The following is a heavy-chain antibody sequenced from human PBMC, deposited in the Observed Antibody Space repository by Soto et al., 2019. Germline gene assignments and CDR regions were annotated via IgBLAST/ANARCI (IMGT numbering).Heavy chain of an antibody. Sequence: QVQLVESGGGVVQPGRSLRLSCAASGFTFSSYGMHWVRQAPGKGLEWVPVISYDGSNKYYADSVKGRFTISRDNSKNSLYLKMNSLRAEDTAVYYCAKSPGYSYGSNYWGQGTLVTVSS. J-gene: IGHJ4*02. CDR1: GFTFSSYG. V-gene: IGHV3-30*18. CDR3: AKSPGYSYGSNY. D-gene: IGHD5-18*01. CDR2: ISYDGSNK.